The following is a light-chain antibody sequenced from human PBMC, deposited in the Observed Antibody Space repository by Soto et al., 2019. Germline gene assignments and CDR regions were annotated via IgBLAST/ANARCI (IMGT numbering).Light chain of an antibody. CDR2: DVT. J-gene: IGLJ3*02. CDR3: CSYRDGYTWV. Sequence: QSALTQPRSVSGSPGQSVTISCTGTSSDVGGYNYVSWYQQYPGKAPKFMIYDVTKRPSGVPDRFSGSKSGNTASLTISGLQAADEADYYCCSYRDGYTWVFGGGTKLTVL. V-gene: IGLV2-11*01. CDR1: SSDVGGYNY.